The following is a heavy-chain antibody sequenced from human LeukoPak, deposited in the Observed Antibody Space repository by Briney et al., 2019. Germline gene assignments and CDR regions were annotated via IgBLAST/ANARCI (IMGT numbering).Heavy chain of an antibody. CDR1: GYTFTGYY. V-gene: IGHV1-2*06. CDR2: INPNSGGT. D-gene: IGHD5-18*01. CDR3: ARESYGLSLNY. J-gene: IGHJ4*02. Sequence: ASVKVSCKASGYTFTGYYMHWVRQAPGQGLEWMGRINPNSGGTNYAQKFQGRVTMTRHTSISTAYMELSRLRSDDTAVYYCARESYGLSLNYWGQGTLVTVSS.